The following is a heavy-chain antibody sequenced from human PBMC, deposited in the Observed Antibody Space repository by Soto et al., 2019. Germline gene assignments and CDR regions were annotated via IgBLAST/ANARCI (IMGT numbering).Heavy chain of an antibody. CDR1: GYRFTLAQ. J-gene: IGHJ6*02. CDR3: ARLPGYSSRWPEENYYGMDV. CDR2: IYPGDSDT. Sequence: GGSRKIHDTGSGYRFTLAQICWARPTPGKGMEWMGIIYPGDSDTRYSPSFQGQVTISADKSISTAYLQWSSLKASDTAMYYCARLPGYSSRWPEENYYGMDVWGQGTKVPVAS. V-gene: IGHV5-51*01. D-gene: IGHD6-13*01.